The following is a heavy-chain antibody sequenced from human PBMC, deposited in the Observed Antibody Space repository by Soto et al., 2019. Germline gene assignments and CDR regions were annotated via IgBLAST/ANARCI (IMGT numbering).Heavy chain of an antibody. CDR3: ARHNRGSGWSQYYYYGMDV. CDR1: GGSISSQQ. V-gene: IGHV4-59*11. D-gene: IGHD6-19*01. Sequence: SETLSLTCTGSGGSISSQQWSWIRQPPGKGLEWIGYIFYSGSTNYNPSLKSRATISLDTSKNQFSLKVSSLTAADTAMYYCARHNRGSGWSQYYYYGMDVWGQGTTVTVSS. J-gene: IGHJ6*02. CDR2: IFYSGST.